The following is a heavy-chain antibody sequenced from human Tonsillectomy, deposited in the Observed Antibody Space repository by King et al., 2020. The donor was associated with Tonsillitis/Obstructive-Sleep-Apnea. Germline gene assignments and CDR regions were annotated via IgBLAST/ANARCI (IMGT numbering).Heavy chain of an antibody. J-gene: IGHJ3*02. V-gene: IGHV3-49*04. CDR2: IRSKTYGGTT. Sequence: VQLVESGGGLVQPGRSLRLSCTASGFTFGYYGMSWVRQAPGKGLEWVGFIRSKTYGGTTEYAASVKGRFTISRDESKSIVYLQMNSLKTEDTAVYFFTRVGTSVSYSFDIWGQGTMVAVSS. CDR1: GFTFGYYG. CDR3: TRVGTSVSYSFDI. D-gene: IGHD1-26*01.